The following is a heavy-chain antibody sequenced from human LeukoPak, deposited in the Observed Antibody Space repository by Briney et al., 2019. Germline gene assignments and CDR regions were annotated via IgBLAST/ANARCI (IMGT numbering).Heavy chain of an antibody. Sequence: GGSLRLTCAASGFTFSSYAMSWVRQAPGKGLEWVSAISGSGGSTYYADSVKGRFTISRDNSKNTLYLQMNSLRAEDTAVYYCAKVRSVVVNHDAFDIWGQGTMVTVSS. V-gene: IGHV3-23*01. J-gene: IGHJ3*02. CDR2: ISGSGGST. CDR1: GFTFSSYA. CDR3: AKVRSVVVNHDAFDI. D-gene: IGHD3-22*01.